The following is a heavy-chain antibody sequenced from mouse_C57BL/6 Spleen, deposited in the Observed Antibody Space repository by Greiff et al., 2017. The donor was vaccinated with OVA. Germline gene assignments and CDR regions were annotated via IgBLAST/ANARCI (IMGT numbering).Heavy chain of an antibody. D-gene: IGHD2-2*01. CDR3: ARNGYYFDD. CDR1: GYAFTNYL. CDR2: INPGSGGT. V-gene: IGHV1-54*01. J-gene: IGHJ2*01. Sequence: VQLQQSGAELVRPGTSVKVSCKASGYAFTNYLIEWVKQRPGQGLEWIGVINPGSGGTNYNEKFKGKATLTADKSSSTAYMQLSSLTSEDAAVYFCARNGYYFDDWGQGTTLTVSS.